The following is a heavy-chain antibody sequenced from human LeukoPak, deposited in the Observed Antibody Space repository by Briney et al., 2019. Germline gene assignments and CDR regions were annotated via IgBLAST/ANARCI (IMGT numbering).Heavy chain of an antibody. D-gene: IGHD3-3*01. CDR2: MNPNSGNT. V-gene: IGHV1-8*01. Sequence: ASVKVSCKASGYTFTSYDINWVRQATGQGLEWMGWMNPNSGNTGYAQKFQGRVTMTRNTSISTAYMELSSLRSEDTAMYYCARVRQGAARYDFWSGYYGPFDYWGQGTLVTVSS. CDR3: ARVRQGAARYDFWSGYYGPFDY. J-gene: IGHJ4*02. CDR1: GYTFTSYD.